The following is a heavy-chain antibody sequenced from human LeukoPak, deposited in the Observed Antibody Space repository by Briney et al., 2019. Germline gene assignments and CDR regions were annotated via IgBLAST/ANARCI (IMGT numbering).Heavy chain of an antibody. D-gene: IGHD5-18*01. V-gene: IGHV4-39*01. CDR2: IYYSGST. CDR3: ARASAMVKVGFDY. Sequence: PSETLSLTCTVSGGTLTSSSYHWGWIRQPPGKGREWIGSIYYSGSTYYNPSLKSRVTISVDTSKNQFSLKLSSVTAADTAVYYCARASAMVKVGFDYWGQGTLVTVSS. CDR1: GGTLTSSSYH. J-gene: IGHJ4*02.